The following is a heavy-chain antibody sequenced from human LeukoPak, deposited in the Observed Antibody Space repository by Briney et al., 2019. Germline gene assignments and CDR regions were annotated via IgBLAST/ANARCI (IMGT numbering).Heavy chain of an antibody. D-gene: IGHD1-14*01. Sequence: SETLSLTCTVSGGSINSGTYYWGWIRQPPGKGLVWIASMYHDGRTSYNPSLESRVTISVDTSTNQFSLKLSSVTAADTAVYYCASDHKSITMRKGQYFDYWGQGVLVTVAS. J-gene: IGHJ4*02. V-gene: IGHV4-39*07. CDR3: ASDHKSITMRKGQYFDY. CDR2: MYHDGRT. CDR1: GGSINSGTYY.